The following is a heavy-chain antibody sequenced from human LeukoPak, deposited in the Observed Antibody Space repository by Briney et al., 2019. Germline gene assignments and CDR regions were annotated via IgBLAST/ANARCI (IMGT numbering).Heavy chain of an antibody. J-gene: IGHJ6*03. Sequence: GGSLRLSCAASGFTFSNTWMSWVRQAPGKGLEWVGRIKSKTDGGTTDYAAPVKGRFTISRDDSKNTMYLQMNSLKTEDTAVYYCTTDEDYYDSSGYYYAILGYYYYYMDVWGKGTTVTVSS. CDR2: IKSKTDGGTT. CDR3: TTDEDYYDSSGYYYAILGYYYYYMDV. CDR1: GFTFSNTW. V-gene: IGHV3-15*01. D-gene: IGHD3-22*01.